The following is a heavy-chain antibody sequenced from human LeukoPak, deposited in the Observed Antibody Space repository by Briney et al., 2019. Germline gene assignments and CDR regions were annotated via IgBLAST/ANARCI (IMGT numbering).Heavy chain of an antibody. CDR3: ARKHNAVYWFDP. CDR1: GYSISSDNW. CDR2: IHYSGIT. V-gene: IGHV4-28*01. J-gene: IGHJ5*02. D-gene: IGHD1-14*01. Sequence: SDTLSLTCAVSGYSISSDNWWGWIRQPPGKGLEWIGYIHYSGITYYSPSLKSRVTLSVDTSKNQFSLRLSSVTAVDTAVYYCARKHNAVYWFDPWGQGTLVTVSS.